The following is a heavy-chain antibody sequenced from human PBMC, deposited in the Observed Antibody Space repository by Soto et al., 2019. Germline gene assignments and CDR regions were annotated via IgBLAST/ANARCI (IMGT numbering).Heavy chain of an antibody. CDR3: VREVTALTTYGMDV. V-gene: IGHV3-74*01. CDR1: GFTFSSYW. CDR2: INGDGTTT. D-gene: IGHD2-21*02. Sequence: EVQLVESGGGLVQPGGSLRLSCAASGFTFSSYWMHWVRQGPGKGLVWVSHINGDGTTTTYADSVKGRFTISRDNAKNTLYLQMNSLRAEDTAVYYCVREVTALTTYGMDVWGQGTTVTVSS. J-gene: IGHJ6*02.